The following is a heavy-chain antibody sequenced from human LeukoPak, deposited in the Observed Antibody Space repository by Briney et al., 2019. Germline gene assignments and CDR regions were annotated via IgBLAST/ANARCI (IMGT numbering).Heavy chain of an antibody. CDR2: ISGSGDSGDTT. D-gene: IGHD3-10*01. Sequence: PGGSLRLSRAASGFTFSSYAMSWVRQAPGKGLEWVSTISGSGDSGDTTSYADSVKGRFTISRDNSKNTLYLQMNSLRAEDTAIYYCATGRVFRGYDAFDIWGQGTMVTVSS. V-gene: IGHV3-23*01. CDR1: GFTFSSYA. J-gene: IGHJ3*02. CDR3: ATGRVFRGYDAFDI.